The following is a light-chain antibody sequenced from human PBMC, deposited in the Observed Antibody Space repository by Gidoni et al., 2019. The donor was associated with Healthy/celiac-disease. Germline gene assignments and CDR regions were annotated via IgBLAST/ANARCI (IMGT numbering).Light chain of an antibody. Sequence: QSVLTQPPSVSGAPGQRVTISCTGSSANIGAGYDVNWYQQLPGTAPKRLIYGNSNRPSGVPDRFSGSKSGTSASLAITGLQAEEEADYYCQSYDSSLSGFWVFGGGTKLXV. V-gene: IGLV1-40*01. CDR2: GNS. CDR3: QSYDSSLSGFWV. CDR1: SANIGAGYD. J-gene: IGLJ3*02.